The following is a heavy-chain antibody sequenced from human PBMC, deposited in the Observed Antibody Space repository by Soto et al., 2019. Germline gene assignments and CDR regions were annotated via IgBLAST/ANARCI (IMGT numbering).Heavy chain of an antibody. V-gene: IGHV3-64D*08. CDR2: VSNSGRST. D-gene: IGHD3-10*01. Sequence: EVQLVESGGGLVQPGGSLRLPCSASGFNFSSHAMHWVRQAPGKGLEYVSGVSNSGRSTNYADSVKGRFTISRDNSKNTLYLQMSSLRPDDTAVYYCVKDSSGSWFSDFDSWGKGTMVTVSS. CDR3: VKDSSGSWFSDFDS. J-gene: IGHJ4*02. CDR1: GFNFSSHA.